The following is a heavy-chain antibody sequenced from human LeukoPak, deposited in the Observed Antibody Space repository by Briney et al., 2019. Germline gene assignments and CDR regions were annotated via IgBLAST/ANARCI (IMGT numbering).Heavy chain of an antibody. CDR3: ARIGYYDSSGYSHDFDY. J-gene: IGHJ4*02. CDR2: TSYDESNK. Sequence: AGGTLRLSCAASGFTFTNYAMHWVRQAPGKGLEWVAVTSYDESNKYYADSVKGRFTISRDNSKNTLYLQMNSLRAEDTAVYYCARIGYYDSSGYSHDFDYWGQGTLVTVSS. V-gene: IGHV3-30*04. D-gene: IGHD3-22*01. CDR1: GFTFTNYA.